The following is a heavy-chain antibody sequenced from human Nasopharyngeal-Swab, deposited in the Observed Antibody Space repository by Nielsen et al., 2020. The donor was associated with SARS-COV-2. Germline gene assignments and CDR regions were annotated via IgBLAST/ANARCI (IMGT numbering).Heavy chain of an antibody. J-gene: IGHJ4*02. D-gene: IGHD3-16*02. V-gene: IGHV3-23*01. CDR3: AKDPSAYDYVWGSSRYRGYFDY. Sequence: GESLKISCAASGLTFSSYAMSWVRQAPGKGLEWVSAISGSGGSTYYADSVKGRFTISRDNSKNTLYLQMNSLRAEDTAVYYCAKDPSAYDYVWGSSRYRGYFDYWGQGTLVTVSS. CDR1: GLTFSSYA. CDR2: ISGSGGST.